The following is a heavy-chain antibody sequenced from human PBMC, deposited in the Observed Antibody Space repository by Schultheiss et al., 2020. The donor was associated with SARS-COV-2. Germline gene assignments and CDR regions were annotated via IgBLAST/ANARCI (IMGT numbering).Heavy chain of an antibody. CDR2: ITSSSSHT. J-gene: IGHJ6*02. V-gene: IGHV3-21*01. CDR3: ARDLGYCSGDRCYYYGMDV. D-gene: IGHD2-15*01. CDR1: GFTFSSYA. Sequence: GGSLRLSCAASGFTFSSYAMHWVRQAPGKGLEWVSAITSSSSHTYYADSLKGRFTISRDNVKNSLYLQMNSLRAEDTAMYYCARDLGYCSGDRCYYYGMDVGGQGTTVTVSS.